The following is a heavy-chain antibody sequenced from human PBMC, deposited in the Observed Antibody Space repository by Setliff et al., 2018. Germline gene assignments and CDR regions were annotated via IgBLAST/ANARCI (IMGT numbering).Heavy chain of an antibody. CDR1: DFIFNNAW. D-gene: IGHD1-26*01. CDR2: IRTKTDGGTA. Sequence: GGSLRLSCAASDFIFNNAWMNWVRQAPGKGLEWVGRIRTKTDGGTADYAAPVKGRFTISRDDSKNTLLLQMNNLKTEDTALYYCTTAHYTGNSRTLDFWGPGTLVTVSS. J-gene: IGHJ4*02. V-gene: IGHV3-15*07. CDR3: TTAHYTGNSRTLDF.